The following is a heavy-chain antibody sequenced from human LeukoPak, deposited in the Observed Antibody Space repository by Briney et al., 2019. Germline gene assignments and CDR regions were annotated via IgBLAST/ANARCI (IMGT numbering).Heavy chain of an antibody. CDR1: GFTFSSYA. CDR3: AKEGSDFGVVISPYGMDV. Sequence: PGGSLRLCCAASGFTFSSYAMSWDRQAPGKGLEWVSAISGSGGSTYYADSVKGRFTISRDNSKNTLYLQMNSLRAEDTAVYYCAKEGSDFGVVISPYGMDVWGQGTTVTVSS. CDR2: ISGSGGST. J-gene: IGHJ6*02. V-gene: IGHV3-23*01. D-gene: IGHD3-3*01.